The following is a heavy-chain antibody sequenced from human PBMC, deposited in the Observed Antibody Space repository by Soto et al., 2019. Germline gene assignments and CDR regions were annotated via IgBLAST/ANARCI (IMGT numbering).Heavy chain of an antibody. V-gene: IGHV4-30-4*01. D-gene: IGHD3-10*01. CDR3: ARKDSLGVGVYYGSGRGGFDY. CDR1: GGSISSGDYY. J-gene: IGHJ4*02. CDR2: IYYSGST. Sequence: QVQLQESGPGLVKPSQTLSLTCTVSGGSISSGDYYWSWIRQPPGKVLEWIGYIYYSGSTYYNPSLKSRLTISVDTSKNQFSLKLSSVTAADTAVYYCARKDSLGVGVYYGSGRGGFDYWGQGTLVTVSS.